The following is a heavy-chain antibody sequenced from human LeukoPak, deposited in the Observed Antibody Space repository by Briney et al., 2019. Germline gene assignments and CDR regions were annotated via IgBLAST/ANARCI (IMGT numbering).Heavy chain of an antibody. D-gene: IGHD5-12*01. J-gene: IGHJ4*02. CDR1: GFTFSSYE. CDR2: ISSSGSTI. CDR3: ARVEGNIVTTTEGYFDY. Sequence: GGSLRLSCAASGFTFSSYEMNWVRQAPGKGLEWVSYISSSGSTIYYADSVKGRFTISRDNAKNSLYLQMNSLRAEDTAVYYCARVEGNIVTTTEGYFDYWGQGTLVTVSS. V-gene: IGHV3-48*03.